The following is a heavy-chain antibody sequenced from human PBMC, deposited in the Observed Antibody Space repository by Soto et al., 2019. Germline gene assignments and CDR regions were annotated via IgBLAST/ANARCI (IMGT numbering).Heavy chain of an antibody. V-gene: IGHV5-51*01. D-gene: IGHD3-3*01. CDR2: IYPGDSDA. CDR3: ARRNDFSDY. Sequence: GESLKISCKGSGYSFASYWIGWVRRMPGKGLEWMAIIYPGDSDARYSPSFQGQVTISADKSINNVYLQWSSLKASDTAIYYCARRNDFSDYWGQGTLVTVSS. CDR1: GYSFASYW. J-gene: IGHJ4*02.